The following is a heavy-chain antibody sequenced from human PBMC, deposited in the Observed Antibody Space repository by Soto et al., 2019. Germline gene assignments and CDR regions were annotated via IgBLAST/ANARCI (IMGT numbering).Heavy chain of an antibody. CDR3: AKVGGFPLQDARDDGMDV. J-gene: IGHJ6*02. CDR1: GFTFSSNS. CDR2: SSSSSATI. V-gene: IGHV3-48*02. D-gene: IGHD1-26*01. Sequence: EEQLVESGGGWVQPGGSLRLSCAASGFTFSSNSMNWVRQAPGKGLEWVSYSSSSSATIYYADSVKGRFTISRDNAKNSLYLQMNSLRDEDTAVYYCAKVGGFPLQDARDDGMDVWGQGTTVTVSS.